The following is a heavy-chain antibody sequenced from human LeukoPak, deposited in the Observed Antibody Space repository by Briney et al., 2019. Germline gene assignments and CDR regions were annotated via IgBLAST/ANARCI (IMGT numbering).Heavy chain of an antibody. Sequence: GGSLRLSCAVSGFTFSSYWMHWVRHAPGKGLVWVSRINGDGSSTTYADSVKGRFTISRDNAKNTLYMQMNSLRAEDTAVYYCARGGTDDDFDIWGQGTMVTVSS. CDR2: INGDGSST. J-gene: IGHJ3*02. V-gene: IGHV3-74*01. CDR1: GFTFSSYW. D-gene: IGHD1-26*01. CDR3: ARGGTDDDFDI.